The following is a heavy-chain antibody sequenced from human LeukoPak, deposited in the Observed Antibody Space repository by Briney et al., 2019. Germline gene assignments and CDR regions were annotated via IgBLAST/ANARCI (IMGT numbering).Heavy chain of an antibody. CDR1: GFTFSSYA. V-gene: IGHV4-34*01. CDR3: ARVPTLLRGYSYGYYFDY. J-gene: IGHJ4*02. Sequence: GSLRLSCAASGFTFSSYAMSWVRQAPGKGLEWIGEINHSGSTNYNPSLKSRVTISVDTSKSQFSLKLSSVTAADTAVYYCARVPTLLRGYSYGYYFDYWGQGTLVTVSS. CDR2: INHSGST. D-gene: IGHD5-18*01.